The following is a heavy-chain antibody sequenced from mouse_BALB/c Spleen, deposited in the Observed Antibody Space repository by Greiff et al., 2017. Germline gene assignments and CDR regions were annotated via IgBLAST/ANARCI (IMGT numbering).Heavy chain of an antibody. CDR2: INPYNGAT. D-gene: IGHD1-1*01. Sequence: VQLQQSGPELVKPGASVKISCKASGYSFTGYYMHWVKQSHVKSLEWIGRINPYNGATSYNQNFKDKASLTVDKSSSTAYMELHSLTSEDSAVYYCARGAITTVVADYYAMDYWGQGTSVTVSS. CDR1: GYSFTGYY. J-gene: IGHJ4*01. V-gene: IGHV1-31*01. CDR3: ARGAITTVVADYYAMDY.